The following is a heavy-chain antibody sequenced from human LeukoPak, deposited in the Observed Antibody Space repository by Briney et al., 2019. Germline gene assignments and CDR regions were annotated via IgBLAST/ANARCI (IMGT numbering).Heavy chain of an antibody. Sequence: SETLSLTCTVSGGSISSSSFYWGWIRQPPGKGLEWIGSIYYSGIPYYNPSIRSRITISVDTSKNQFSLKRSSVTAADTAVYYCARGEFTIPKTYYFDFWGQGTLVTVSS. J-gene: IGHJ4*02. CDR1: GGSISSSSFY. V-gene: IGHV4-39*01. CDR3: ARGEFTIPKTYYFDF. D-gene: IGHD3-10*01. CDR2: IYYSGIP.